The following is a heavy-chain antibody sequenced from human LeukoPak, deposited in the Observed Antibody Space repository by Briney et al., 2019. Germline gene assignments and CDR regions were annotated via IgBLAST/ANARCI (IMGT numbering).Heavy chain of an antibody. Sequence: THGESLKISCKGSGYSFTNYWIGWVRQMPGKGLEWMGVIYPGDSDTRYSPSFQGHVTISADKSISTAYLQWSSLKASDTAMYYCAMTYYYDSSAYYPQFDYWGPGTLVTVSS. CDR2: IYPGDSDT. D-gene: IGHD3-22*01. J-gene: IGHJ4*02. V-gene: IGHV5-51*01. CDR3: AMTYYYDSSAYYPQFDY. CDR1: GYSFTNYW.